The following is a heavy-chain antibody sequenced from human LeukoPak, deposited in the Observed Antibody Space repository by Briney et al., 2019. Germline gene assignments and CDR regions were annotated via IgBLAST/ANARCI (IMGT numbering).Heavy chain of an antibody. D-gene: IGHD3-10*01. CDR3: ARARGAGPGAHFDY. V-gene: IGHV4/OR15-8*01. CDR1: GGSISSSNW. CDR2: IYHSGST. J-gene: IGHJ4*02. Sequence: ETLSLTCGVSGGSISSSNWWSWVRQPPGKGLEWIGEIYHSGSTNYNPSLKSRVTISVDKSKNQFSLKLSSVTAADTAVYYCARARGAGPGAHFDYWGQGTLVTVSS.